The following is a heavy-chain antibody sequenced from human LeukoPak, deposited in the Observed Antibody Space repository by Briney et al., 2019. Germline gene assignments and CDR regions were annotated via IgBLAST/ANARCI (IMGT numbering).Heavy chain of an antibody. CDR3: ARDFGSGSFFQH. J-gene: IGHJ1*01. CDR1: GXNVSGNY. V-gene: IGHV3-53*01. D-gene: IGHD3-10*01. Sequence: GGSLRLSCAASGXNVSGNYMSWVRQAPGKGLEWVSVIYSGGGTYYADSVKGRFTISRDNSKNTVYLQMNSLRVEDTAVYYCARDFGSGSFFQHWGQGTLVTVSS. CDR2: IYSGGGT.